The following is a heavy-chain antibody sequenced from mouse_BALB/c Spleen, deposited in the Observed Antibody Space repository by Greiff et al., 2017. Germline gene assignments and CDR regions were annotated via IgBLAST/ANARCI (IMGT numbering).Heavy chain of an antibody. V-gene: IGHV5-6*01. CDR3: TKRRDRDVGAWIAY. CDR2: ISSGGSYT. CDR1: GFTFSSYD. D-gene: IGHD2-14*01. Sequence: EVQVVESGGDLVKPGGSLKLSCAASGFTFSSYDMSWVRQTPDKRLEWVATISSGGSYTYYPDSVKGRFTISRDNAKNTLYLQMSSLKSEDTALYCGTKRRDRDVGAWIAYWGQGTLVTVSA. J-gene: IGHJ3*01.